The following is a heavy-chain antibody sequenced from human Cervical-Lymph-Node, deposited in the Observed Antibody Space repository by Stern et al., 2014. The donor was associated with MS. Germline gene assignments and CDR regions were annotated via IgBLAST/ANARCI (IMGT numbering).Heavy chain of an antibody. CDR1: GGTFSNYA. CDR2: IIPIFGPV. D-gene: IGHD2-2*01. J-gene: IGHJ3*02. CDR3: ATVIVVVPAAIGAFDI. Sequence: VQLVQSGAEVKNPGSSGKVSCKTSGGTFSNYAISWVRKAPRQGLEWVGGIIPIFGPVNYAQKFQGRVPITADESTSTADMELSSLRSEDTAVYYCATVIVVVPAAIGAFDIWGQGTMVTVSS. V-gene: IGHV1-69*01.